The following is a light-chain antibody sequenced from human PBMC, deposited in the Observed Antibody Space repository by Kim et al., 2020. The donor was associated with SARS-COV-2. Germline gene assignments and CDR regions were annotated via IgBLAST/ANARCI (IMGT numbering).Light chain of an antibody. CDR2: GAS. V-gene: IGKV3-20*01. CDR1: RSVGLNY. J-gene: IGKJ1*01. CDR3: QQYANSPQT. Sequence: SPGERATLSCRASRSVGLNYLAWFQQNPGQAPRLLIYGASSRATGIPDRFSGSGSGTDFTLTISSLEPEDFAVYYCQQYANSPQTFGQGTKVDIK.